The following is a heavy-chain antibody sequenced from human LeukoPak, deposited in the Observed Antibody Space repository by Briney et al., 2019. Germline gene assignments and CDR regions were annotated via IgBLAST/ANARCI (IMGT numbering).Heavy chain of an antibody. CDR1: GLTFSSYW. CDR3: ARAEGEGYFDY. J-gene: IGHJ4*02. CDR2: IKQDGSEK. Sequence: GGSLRLSCAASGLTFSSYWMSWVRQAPGKGLEWVANIKQDGSEKYYVDSVKGRFTISRDNAKNSLYLQMNSLRAEGTAVYYCARAEGEGYFDYWGQGTLVTVSS. V-gene: IGHV3-7*01. D-gene: IGHD1-14*01.